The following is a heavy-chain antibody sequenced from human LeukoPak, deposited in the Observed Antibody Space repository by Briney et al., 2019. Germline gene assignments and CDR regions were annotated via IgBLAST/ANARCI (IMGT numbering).Heavy chain of an antibody. D-gene: IGHD5-18*01. V-gene: IGHV3-30-3*01. CDR1: GFTFSSYA. CDR2: ISYDGSNK. J-gene: IGHJ4*02. CDR3: ARVGQLWLLFPPLY. Sequence: GGSLRLSCAASGFTFSSYAMHWVRQAPGKGLEWVAVISYDGSNKYYADSVKGRFTISRDNSKNTLSLQMNSLRAEDTAVYYCARVGQLWLLFPPLYWGQGTLVTVSS.